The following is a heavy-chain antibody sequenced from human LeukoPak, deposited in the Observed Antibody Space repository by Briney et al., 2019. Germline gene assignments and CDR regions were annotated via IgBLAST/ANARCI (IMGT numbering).Heavy chain of an antibody. V-gene: IGHV3-23*01. CDR1: GFTFITYA. D-gene: IGHD3/OR15-3a*01. CDR3: ARAYDFTDY. CDR2: ISGSGGNT. J-gene: IGHJ4*02. Sequence: TGGSLRLSCAASGFTFITYAMTWVRQAPGKGLEWVSAISGSGGNTDYADSVKGRFTISRDNSKNTLYLQMNSLRAEDTAVYYCARAYDFTDYWGQGTLVTVSS.